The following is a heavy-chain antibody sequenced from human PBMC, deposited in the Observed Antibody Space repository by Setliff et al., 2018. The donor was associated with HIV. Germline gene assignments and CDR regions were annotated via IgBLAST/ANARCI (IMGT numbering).Heavy chain of an antibody. V-gene: IGHV4-61*09. D-gene: IGHD1-26*01. Sequence: SETLSLTCTVSGGSVTSGTYYWSWIRQPAGKGLEWIGHVYTSGSTNFNPSLESRVTISVDTSKNQFSLKLSSVTAADTAIYYCARATPGGTYFPYNFDYWGQGSLVT. J-gene: IGHJ4*02. CDR1: GGSVTSGTYY. CDR2: VYTSGST. CDR3: ARATPGGTYFPYNFDY.